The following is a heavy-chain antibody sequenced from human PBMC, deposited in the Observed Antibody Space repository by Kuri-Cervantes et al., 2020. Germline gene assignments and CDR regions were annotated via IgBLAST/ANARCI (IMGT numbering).Heavy chain of an antibody. J-gene: IGHJ4*02. D-gene: IGHD1-14*01. CDR2: ISGSGGST. V-gene: IGHV3-23*01. CDR3: AKGDLGIPLGFDY. CDR1: GFTFDDYG. Sequence: GGSLRLSCAASGFTFDDYGMGWVRQAPGKGLEWVSAISGSGGSTYYADSVKGRFTISRDNSKNTLYLQMNSLRAEDTAVYYCAKGDLGIPLGFDYWGQGTLVTVSS.